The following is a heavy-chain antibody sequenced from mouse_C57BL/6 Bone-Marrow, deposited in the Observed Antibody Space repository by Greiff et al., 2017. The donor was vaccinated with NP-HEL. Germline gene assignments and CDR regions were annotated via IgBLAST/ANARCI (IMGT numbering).Heavy chain of an antibody. CDR2: ISNGGGST. Sequence: EVKLMESGGGLVQPGGSLKLSCAASGFTFSDYYMYWVRQTPEKRLEWVAYISNGGGSTYYPDTVKGRFTISRDNAKNTLYLQMSRLKSEDTAMYYCARSRVLGPYYYAMDYWGQGTSVTVSS. D-gene: IGHD4-1*01. CDR1: GFTFSDYY. CDR3: ARSRVLGPYYYAMDY. V-gene: IGHV5-12*01. J-gene: IGHJ4*01.